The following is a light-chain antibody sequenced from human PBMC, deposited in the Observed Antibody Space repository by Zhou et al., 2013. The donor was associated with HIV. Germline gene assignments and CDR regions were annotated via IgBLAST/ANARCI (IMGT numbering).Light chain of an antibody. CDR2: GAS. CDR1: QSVSSNS. J-gene: IGKJ2*03. V-gene: IGKV3-20*01. CDR3: QQYVTSMAYS. Sequence: EIVLTQSPGTLSLSPGERATLSCRASQSVSSNSLAWSQQKPGQSPRLLIYGASSRATGIPDRFSGSGSGTDFTLTISGLEPEDFAVYYCQQYVTSMAYSFGQGTKLEIK.